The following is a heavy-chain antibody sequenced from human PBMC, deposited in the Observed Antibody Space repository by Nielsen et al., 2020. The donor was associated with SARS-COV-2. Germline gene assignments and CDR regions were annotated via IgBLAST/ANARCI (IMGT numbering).Heavy chain of an antibody. CDR2: IYYSGST. Sequence: SETLSLTCTVSGGSISSYYWSWIRQPPGKGLEWIGYIYYSGSTNYNPSLKSRVTISVDTSKNQFSLKLSSVTAADTAVYYCARAVWGAYYFDYWGQGTLVTVSS. V-gene: IGHV4-59*08. J-gene: IGHJ4*02. D-gene: IGHD7-27*01. CDR3: ARAVWGAYYFDY. CDR1: GGSISSYY.